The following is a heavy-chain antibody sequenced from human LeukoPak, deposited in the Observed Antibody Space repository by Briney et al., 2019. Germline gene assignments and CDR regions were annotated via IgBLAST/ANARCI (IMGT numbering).Heavy chain of an antibody. Sequence: PGGSLRLSCAASGFTFDDYAMHWVRQAPGKGLEWVSLIIGDGGRTYYAYSVKGRFTISRDNSKNSLYLQMSSLRTEDTALYYCAKDRNRDTGMGSVIYYYYYYGMDVWGQGTTVTVSS. CDR2: IIGDGGRT. V-gene: IGHV3-43*02. CDR3: AKDRNRDTGMGSVIYYYYYYGMDV. D-gene: IGHD5-18*01. CDR1: GFTFDDYA. J-gene: IGHJ6*02.